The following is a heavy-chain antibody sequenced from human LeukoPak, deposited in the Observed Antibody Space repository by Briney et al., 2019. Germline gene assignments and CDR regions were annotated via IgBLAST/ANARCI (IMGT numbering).Heavy chain of an antibody. J-gene: IGHJ4*02. D-gene: IGHD4-23*01. V-gene: IGHV3-48*04. CDR3: ARDLGVYDYGGNIDY. Sequence: GGSLRLSCAVSGFTFSTYSMNLVRQAPGKGLQWISYISSSSRTMYYADSVKGRFTISRDNAKKSLYLQMNSLRAEDTAVYYCARDLGVYDYGGNIDYWGQGTLVTVSS. CDR2: ISSSSRTM. CDR1: GFTFSTYS.